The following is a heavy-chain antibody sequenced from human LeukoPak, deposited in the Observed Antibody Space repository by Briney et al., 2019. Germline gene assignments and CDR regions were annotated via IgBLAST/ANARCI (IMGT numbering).Heavy chain of an antibody. J-gene: IGHJ4*02. CDR1: GGSISSYY. CDR2: IYYSGST. Sequence: SETLSLTCTVSGGSISSYYWSWIRQPPGKGLEWIGYIYYSGSTNYNPSLKSRVTISLHTSKNQFSLQLRSVTAADTAVYYCAVDMDGDYDFDYWGQGTLVTVSS. V-gene: IGHV4-59*01. D-gene: IGHD4-17*01. CDR3: AVDMDGDYDFDY.